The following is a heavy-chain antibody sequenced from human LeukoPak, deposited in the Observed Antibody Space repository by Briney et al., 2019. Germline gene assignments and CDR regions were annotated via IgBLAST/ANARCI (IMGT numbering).Heavy chain of an antibody. CDR2: ISSSSSTI. CDR3: ARRYYYDSSGSYGMDV. V-gene: IGHV3-48*02. Sequence: EGSLRLSCAASGFTFSSYSMNWVRQAPGKGLEWVSYISSSSSTIYYADSVKGRFTISRDNAKNSLYLQMNSLRDEDTAIYYCARRYYYDSSGSYGMDVWGQGTTGSVSS. D-gene: IGHD3-22*01. CDR1: GFTFSSYS. J-gene: IGHJ6*02.